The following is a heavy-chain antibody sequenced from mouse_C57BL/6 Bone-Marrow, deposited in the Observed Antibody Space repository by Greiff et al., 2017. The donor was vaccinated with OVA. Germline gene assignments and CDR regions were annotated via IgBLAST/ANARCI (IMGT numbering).Heavy chain of an antibody. CDR2: IDPENGDT. Sequence: SGAELVRPGASVKLSCTASGFNIKDDYMHWVKQRPEQGLEWIGWIDPENGDTEYASKFQGKATITADTSSNTAYLQLSSLTSEDTAVYYCTTGAIITPWYFDVWGTGTTVTVSS. V-gene: IGHV14-4*01. D-gene: IGHD1-1*01. CDR1: GFNIKDDY. CDR3: TTGAIITPWYFDV. J-gene: IGHJ1*03.